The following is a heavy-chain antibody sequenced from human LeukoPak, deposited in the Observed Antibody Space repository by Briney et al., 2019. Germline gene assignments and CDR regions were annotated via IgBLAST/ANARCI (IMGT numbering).Heavy chain of an antibody. CDR2: INHSGST. J-gene: IGHJ4*02. D-gene: IGHD3-10*01. Sequence: PSETLSLTCAVYGGSFSGYYWSWIRQPPGKGLEWIGEINHSGSTNYNPSLKSRVTISVDTSKNQFSLKLSSVTAADTAVYYCARVSGYGSGRTDYWGQGTLVTVSS. CDR3: ARVSGYGSGRTDY. CDR1: GGSFSGYY. V-gene: IGHV4-34*01.